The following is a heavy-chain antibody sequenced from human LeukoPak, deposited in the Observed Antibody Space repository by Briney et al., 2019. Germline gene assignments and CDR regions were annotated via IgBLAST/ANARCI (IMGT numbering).Heavy chain of an antibody. CDR3: ARDGANGLDV. Sequence: SETLSLTCTVSGGSISSGGYYWSWIRQHPGKGLEWIGYIYYSGSTYYNPSLKSRVTISVDTSKNQFSLKLSSVTAADTAVYYCARDGANGLDVWGQGTTVTVSS. J-gene: IGHJ6*02. D-gene: IGHD3-16*01. V-gene: IGHV4-31*03. CDR2: IYYSGST. CDR1: GGSISSGGYY.